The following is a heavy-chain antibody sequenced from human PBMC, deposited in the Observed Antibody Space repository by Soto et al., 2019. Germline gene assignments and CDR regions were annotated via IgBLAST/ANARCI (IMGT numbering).Heavy chain of an antibody. J-gene: IGHJ6*02. D-gene: IGHD3-9*01. CDR1: GGSFSGYY. Sequence: PSETLSLTCAVYGGSFSGYYWSWIRQPPGKGLEWIGEINHSGSTNYNPSLKSRVTISVDTSKNQFSLKLSSVTAADTAVYYCARGGGPLRYFDWFIGGDYYYYGMDVWGQGTTVTVSS. CDR2: INHSGST. CDR3: ARGGGPLRYFDWFIGGDYYYYGMDV. V-gene: IGHV4-34*01.